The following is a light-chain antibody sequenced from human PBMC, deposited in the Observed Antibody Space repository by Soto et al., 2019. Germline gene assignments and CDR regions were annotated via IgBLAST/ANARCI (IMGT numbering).Light chain of an antibody. J-gene: IGLJ2*01. V-gene: IGLV2-14*03. CDR3: SSYTSSNTLV. CDR2: AVT. CDR1: SSDIGGYNY. Sequence: QSALTQPASVSGSPGQSITISCTGTSSDIGGYNYVSWYQQHPGKPPKLMIYAVTYRPSGVSNRFSGSKSGNTASLTISGLQAEDEADYYCSSYTSSNTLVFGAGTQLTVL.